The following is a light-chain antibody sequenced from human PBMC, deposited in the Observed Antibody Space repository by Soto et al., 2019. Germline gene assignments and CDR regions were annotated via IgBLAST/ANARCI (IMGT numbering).Light chain of an antibody. Sequence: QSVLTQPASVSGSPGQSIAISCTGTSSDVGLYDYVSWYQHHPGKPPKLIIYEVTGRPSGVSTRFSGSKSGNTASLTISGLQAEDEADYYCTSYTSSSTYVFGSGTKVTVL. CDR1: SSDVGLYDY. J-gene: IGLJ1*01. V-gene: IGLV2-14*01. CDR3: TSYTSSSTYV. CDR2: EVT.